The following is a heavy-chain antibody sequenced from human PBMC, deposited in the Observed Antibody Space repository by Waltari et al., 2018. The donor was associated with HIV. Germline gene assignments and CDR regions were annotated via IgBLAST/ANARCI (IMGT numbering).Heavy chain of an antibody. CDR1: GLTFGDYV. Sequence: EVQLVESGGGLVQPGRSLRLSCNASGLTFGDYVMSWFRQATGKGLEWVGFIRSKAYGGTTEYAASVKGRFTISRDDSKSIAYLQMNSLKTEDTAVYYCTRDGLYYDFWSGYPGYWGQGTLVTVSS. CDR3: TRDGLYYDFWSGYPGY. D-gene: IGHD3-3*01. V-gene: IGHV3-49*03. J-gene: IGHJ4*02. CDR2: IRSKAYGGTT.